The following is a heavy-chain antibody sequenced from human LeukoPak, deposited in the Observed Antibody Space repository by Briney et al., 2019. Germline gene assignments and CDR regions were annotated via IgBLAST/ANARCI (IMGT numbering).Heavy chain of an antibody. J-gene: IGHJ5*02. V-gene: IGHV7-4-1*02. CDR1: GYTFTSYA. Sequence: GSVKVSCKASGYTFTSYAMNWVRQAPGQGLEWMGWINTNTGNPTYAQGFTGRFVFSLDTSVSTAYLQISSLKAEDTAVYYCARGFEPPYGGYYTGEAWFDPWGQGTLVTVSS. CDR2: INTNTGNP. D-gene: IGHD3-3*01. CDR3: ARGFEPPYGGYYTGEAWFDP.